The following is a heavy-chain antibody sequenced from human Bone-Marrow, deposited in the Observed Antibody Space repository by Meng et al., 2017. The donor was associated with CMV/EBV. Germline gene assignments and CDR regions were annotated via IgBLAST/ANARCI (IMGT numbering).Heavy chain of an antibody. CDR2: IYSGGSST. Sequence: GESLKLSCADSGFTFNDYGMSWVRQAPGKGLERVSVIYSGGSSTYYADSVKGRFTISRDNSKNTLYLQMNSLRAEDTAVYYGAKDYYSNDNPYNYYYGMDVWGQGTTVTVSS. D-gene: IGHD4-11*01. CDR3: AKDYYSNDNPYNYYYGMDV. V-gene: IGHV3-23*03. J-gene: IGHJ6*02. CDR1: GFTFNDYG.